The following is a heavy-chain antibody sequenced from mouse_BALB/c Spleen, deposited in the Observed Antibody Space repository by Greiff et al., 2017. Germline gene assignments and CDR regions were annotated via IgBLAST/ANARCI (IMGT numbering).Heavy chain of an antibody. D-gene: IGHD1-2*01. CDR1: GFNIKDTY. CDR3: ASTTAPFAY. V-gene: IGHV14-3*02. J-gene: IGHJ3*01. CDR2: IDPANGNT. Sequence: VQLQQSGAELVKPGASVKLSCTASGFNIKDTYMHWVKQRPEQGLEWIGRIDPANGNTKYDPKFQGKATITADTSANTAYLQLSSLTSEDTAVYYCASTTAPFAYWGQGTLVTVSA.